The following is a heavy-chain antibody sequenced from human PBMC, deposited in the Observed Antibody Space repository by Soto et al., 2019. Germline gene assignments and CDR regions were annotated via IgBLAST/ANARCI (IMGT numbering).Heavy chain of an antibody. CDR1: GYTFTSYY. J-gene: IGHJ4*02. CDR3: ARSVFRGGSCYYFGY. V-gene: IGHV1-46*01. D-gene: IGHD2-15*01. Sequence: GASVKVSCKASGYTFTSYYMHWLRQSPGQGLEWMGIINPSGGSTSYAQKFQGRVTMTRDTSTSTVYMELSSLRSEDTAVYYCARSVFRGGSCYYFGYWGQGTLVTVSS. CDR2: INPSGGST.